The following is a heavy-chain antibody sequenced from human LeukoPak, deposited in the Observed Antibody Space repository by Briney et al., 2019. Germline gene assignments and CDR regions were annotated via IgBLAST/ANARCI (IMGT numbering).Heavy chain of an antibody. CDR3: ARSPRSGSYLDY. J-gene: IGHJ4*02. D-gene: IGHD1-26*01. CDR2: IIPIFGTA. V-gene: IGHV1-69*13. CDR1: GGTFSSYA. Sequence: SVKVSCKASGGTFSSYAISWVRQAPGQGLEWMGGIIPIFGTANYAQKFQGRVTITADESTSTAYMELSSLRSEDTAVYYCARSPRSGSYLDYWGQGALVTVSS.